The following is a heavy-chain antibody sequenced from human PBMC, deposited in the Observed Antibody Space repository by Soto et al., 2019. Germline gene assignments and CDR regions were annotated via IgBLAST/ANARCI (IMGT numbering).Heavy chain of an antibody. Sequence: PGESLKISCQGSGYDFTHYWVAWVRQTPVKGLEWKGVIYPGDAETRYSPSFQGRVTFSVDKSIDTAYLHWSCLEASDTSIYYCALVTNYADSGVFYSFAFWGQGALVTVSS. CDR2: IYPGDAET. D-gene: IGHD3-22*01. CDR3: ALVTNYADSGVFYSFAF. V-gene: IGHV5-51*01. CDR1: GYDFTHYW. J-gene: IGHJ4*02.